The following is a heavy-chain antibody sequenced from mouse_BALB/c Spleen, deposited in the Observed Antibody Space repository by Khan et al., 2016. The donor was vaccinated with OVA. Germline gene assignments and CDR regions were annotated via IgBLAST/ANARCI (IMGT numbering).Heavy chain of an antibody. J-gene: IGHJ4*01. V-gene: IGHV9-3-1*01. CDR3: ARVGYSGTMDY. CDR2: INTYTGEP. CDR1: GYTFTNNG. Sequence: QIQLVQSGPELKKPGETVKISCKASGYTFTNNGMNWVKQAPGKGLKWMGWINTYTGEPTYANDFKGRFAFSLETSASTVFLQINNLKNEDTATYFCARVGYSGTMDYWGQGTSVTVSS.